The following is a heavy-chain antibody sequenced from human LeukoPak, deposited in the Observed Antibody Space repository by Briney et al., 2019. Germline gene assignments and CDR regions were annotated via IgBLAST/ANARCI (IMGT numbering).Heavy chain of an antibody. CDR3: ARESFEYSSSYYYYYYYMDV. J-gene: IGHJ6*03. D-gene: IGHD6-6*01. CDR2: ISRSGSAI. Sequence: PGGSLRLSCAVSGFTFSDFYMSWIRQAPGKGLEWVSYISRSGSAIYYADSVKGRFTISRDNSKNTLYLQMNSLRAEDTAVYYCARESFEYSSSYYYYYYYMDVWGKGTTVTVSS. V-gene: IGHV3-11*04. CDR1: GFTFSDFY.